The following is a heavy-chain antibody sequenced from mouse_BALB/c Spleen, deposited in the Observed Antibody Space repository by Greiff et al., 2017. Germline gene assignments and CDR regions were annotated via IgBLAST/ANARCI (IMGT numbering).Heavy chain of an antibody. CDR1: GYSITSGYY. Sequence: EVHLVESGPGLVKPSQSLSLTCSVTGYSITSGYYWNWIRQFPGNKLEWMGYISYDGSNNYNPSLKNRISITRDTSKNQFFLKLNSVTTEDTATYYCARYSSGYVYWGQGTTLTVSS. CDR3: ARYSSGYVY. D-gene: IGHD3-1*01. J-gene: IGHJ2*01. V-gene: IGHV3-6*02. CDR2: ISYDGSN.